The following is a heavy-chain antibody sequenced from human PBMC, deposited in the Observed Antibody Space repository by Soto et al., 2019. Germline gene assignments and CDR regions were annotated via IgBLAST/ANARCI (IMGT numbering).Heavy chain of an antibody. CDR1: GYNFNISG. D-gene: IGHD3-3*01. V-gene: IGHV1-18*01. Sequence: ASVTVYCTSSGYNFNISGINWVRQETGQWLELMGWISAYDGKTTYAEKFQGRVTMTTDASTSTAYMELRSLRSDDTAVYDCARDPHEYWTSYWFDPWGQGTLVTVSS. CDR2: ISAYDGKT. CDR3: ARDPHEYWTSYWFDP. J-gene: IGHJ5*02.